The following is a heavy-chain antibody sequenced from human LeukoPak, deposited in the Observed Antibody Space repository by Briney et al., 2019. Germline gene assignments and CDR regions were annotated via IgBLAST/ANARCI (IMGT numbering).Heavy chain of an antibody. J-gene: IGHJ5*02. CDR1: GYTFTSYG. D-gene: IGHD3-9*01. CDR2: ISAYNGNT. Sequence: GASVKVSCKAPGYTFTSYGISRVRQAPGQGLEWMGWISAYNGNTNYAQKLQGRVTMTTDTSTSTAYMELRSLRSDDTAVYYCARRTTYYDILTGYYTDWFDPWGQGTLVTVSS. CDR3: ARRTTYYDILTGYYTDWFDP. V-gene: IGHV1-18*01.